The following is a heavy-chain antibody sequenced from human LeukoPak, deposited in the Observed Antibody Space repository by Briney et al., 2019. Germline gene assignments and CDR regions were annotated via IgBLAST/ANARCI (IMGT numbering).Heavy chain of an antibody. V-gene: IGHV4-38-2*01. CDR3: ARELMVDNTGYHLDY. CDR2: IYHSGST. D-gene: IGHD2-8*01. Sequence: PSETLSLTCAVSGYSISSGYYWGWIRQPPGKGLEWSGSIYHSGSTYYNPSLKSRVTISVDTSKNQFSLNLNSVTAADTAVYYCARELMVDNTGYHLDYLGQGTMVTVSS. J-gene: IGHJ4*02. CDR1: GYSISSGYY.